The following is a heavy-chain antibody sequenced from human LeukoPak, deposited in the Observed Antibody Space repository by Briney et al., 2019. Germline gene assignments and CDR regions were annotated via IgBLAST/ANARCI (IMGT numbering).Heavy chain of an antibody. V-gene: IGHV1-8*02. CDR3: ARARRGSWFDP. CDR2: MNPNSDNT. Sequence: ASVKVSCKASGYTFTSYGISWVRQATGQGLEWMGWMNPNSDNTGYAQKFQGRVTMTRNTSISTAYMELSSLRSEDTAVYYCARARRGSWFDPWGQGTLVTVSS. D-gene: IGHD3-16*01. CDR1: GYTFTSYG. J-gene: IGHJ5*02.